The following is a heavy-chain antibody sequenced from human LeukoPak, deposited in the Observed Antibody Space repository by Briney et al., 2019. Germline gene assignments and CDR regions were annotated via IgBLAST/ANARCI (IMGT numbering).Heavy chain of an antibody. CDR1: GYTFTGYY. CDR2: INPNSGVT. Sequence: VKVSCKASGYTFTGYYMHWVRQAPGQGLEWMGWINPNSGVTNYAQNFQGRVTMTRDTSISTAYMELRRLRSDDTAVYYCARIQLAAALRLYYFDYWGQGTLVTVSS. D-gene: IGHD6-13*01. J-gene: IGHJ4*02. V-gene: IGHV1-2*02. CDR3: ARIQLAAALRLYYFDY.